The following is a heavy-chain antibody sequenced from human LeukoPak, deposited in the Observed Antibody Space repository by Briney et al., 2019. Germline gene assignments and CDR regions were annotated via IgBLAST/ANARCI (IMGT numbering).Heavy chain of an antibody. J-gene: IGHJ4*02. D-gene: IGHD3-9*01. Sequence: PGAFLRLSCAASGFTFSTYAMNWVRRAPGKGLQWVSGFSGGGYTYYADSVKGRFTISRDNSKNTLHLQMNSLRAEDTAVYYCAKGVDYDILTGSDYWGQGTLVTVSS. CDR1: GFTFSTYA. CDR2: FSGGGYT. CDR3: AKGVDYDILTGSDY. V-gene: IGHV3-23*01.